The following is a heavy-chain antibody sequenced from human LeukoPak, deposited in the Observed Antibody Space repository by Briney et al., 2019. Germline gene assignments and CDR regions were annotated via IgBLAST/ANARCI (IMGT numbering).Heavy chain of an antibody. CDR2: INHSGST. CDR3: AREIRGFDY. V-gene: IGHV4-61*09. CDR1: GGSISSGSYY. D-gene: IGHD3-10*01. J-gene: IGHJ4*02. Sequence: PSQTLSLTCTVSGGSISSGSYYWSWIRQPAGKGLEWIGEINHSGSTNYNPSLKSRVTISVDTSKNQFSLKLSSVTAADTAVYYCAREIRGFDYWGQGTLVTVSS.